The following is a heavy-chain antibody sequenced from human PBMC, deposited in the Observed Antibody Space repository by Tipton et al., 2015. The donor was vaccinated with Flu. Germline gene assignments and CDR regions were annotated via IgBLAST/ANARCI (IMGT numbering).Heavy chain of an antibody. CDR3: ARVSSSGWWYFDL. CDR2: IHTSGST. D-gene: IGHD6-19*01. V-gene: IGHV4-4*07. J-gene: IGHJ2*01. CDR1: GGSISSYY. Sequence: TLSLTCTVSGGSISSYYWSWIRQPAGKGLEWIGRIHTSGSTNYNPSLKSRVTMSVDTSKNQFSLKLSSVTAADTAVYYCARVSSSGWWYFDLWGRGTLVTVSS.